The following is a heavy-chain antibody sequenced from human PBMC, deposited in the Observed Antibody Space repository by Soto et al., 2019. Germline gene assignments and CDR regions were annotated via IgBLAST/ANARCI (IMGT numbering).Heavy chain of an antibody. V-gene: IGHV1-18*01. J-gene: IGHJ6*02. CDR2: ISAYNGNT. Sequence: ASVKVSCKASGYTFTSYGISWVRQAPGQGLEWMGWISAYNGNTNYAQKLQGRVTMTTDTSTSTAYMELRSLRSDDTAVYYCASMKTQERRLWWYYGIDVWGQGTTVTVYS. CDR1: GYTFTSYG. CDR3: ASMKTQERRLWWYYGIDV. D-gene: IGHD2-21*01.